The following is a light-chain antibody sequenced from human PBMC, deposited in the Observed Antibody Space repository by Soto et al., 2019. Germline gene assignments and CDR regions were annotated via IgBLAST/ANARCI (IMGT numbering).Light chain of an antibody. Sequence: IQMTQSPSTLSASVGDRVTITCRASPSFSTWVAWYQQKPGKAPKLLIYDDSRLESGVPSRFSGSRSGTEFTLTISSLQPDDFASYYCQQYNSYPWTFGQGTKVDIK. CDR1: PSFSTW. CDR2: DDS. CDR3: QQYNSYPWT. J-gene: IGKJ1*01. V-gene: IGKV1-5*01.